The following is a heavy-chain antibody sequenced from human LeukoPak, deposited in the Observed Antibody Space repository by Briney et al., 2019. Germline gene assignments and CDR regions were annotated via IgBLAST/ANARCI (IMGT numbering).Heavy chain of an antibody. J-gene: IGHJ4*02. CDR3: ARGYSGYDTTPLDY. CDR1: GGSISSGGYS. D-gene: IGHD5-12*01. V-gene: IGHV4-30-2*01. CDR2: IYHSGST. Sequence: PSETLSLTCAVSGGSISSGGYSWSWIRQPPGKGLEWIGYIYHSGSTYYNPSLKSRVTISVDRSKNQFSLKLSSVTAADTAVYYCARGYSGYDTTPLDYWGQGTLVTVSS.